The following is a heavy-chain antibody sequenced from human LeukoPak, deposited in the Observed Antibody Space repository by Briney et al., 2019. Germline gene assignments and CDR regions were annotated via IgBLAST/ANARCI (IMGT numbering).Heavy chain of an antibody. D-gene: IGHD3-10*01. CDR3: ARESNYYGSGTGWFDP. V-gene: IGHV4-30-4*07. J-gene: IGHJ5*02. CDR2: IYHSGST. CDR1: GGSISSGGYS. Sequence: SETLSLTCAVSGGSISSGGYSWSWIRQPPGKGLEWIGYIYHSGSTYYNPSLKSRVTISVDTSKNQLSLKLSPVTAADTAVYYCARESNYYGSGTGWFDPWGQGTLVTVSS.